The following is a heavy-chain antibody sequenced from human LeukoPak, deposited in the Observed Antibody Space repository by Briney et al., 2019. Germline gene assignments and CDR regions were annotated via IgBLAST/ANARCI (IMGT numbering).Heavy chain of an antibody. D-gene: IGHD2-15*01. CDR3: ARGIVVVVAAGNWFDP. CDR1: GFTFSSYG. Sequence: GRSLRLSCAASGFTFSSYGMHWVRQAPGKGLEWVAVISYDGSNKYYADSVKGRFTISRDNSKNTLYLQMNSLRAEDTAVYYCARGIVVVVAAGNWFDPWGQGTLVTVSS. J-gene: IGHJ5*02. CDR2: ISYDGSNK. V-gene: IGHV3-30*03.